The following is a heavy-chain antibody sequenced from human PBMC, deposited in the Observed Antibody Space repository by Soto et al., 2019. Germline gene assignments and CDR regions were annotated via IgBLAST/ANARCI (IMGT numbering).Heavy chain of an antibody. CDR2: IFDAATA. D-gene: IGHD6-13*01. CDR3: ARDRRGRADGFIYYYGMEV. CDR1: GESVGRGTNY. V-gene: IGHV4-61*01. Sequence: QVQLQESGPGLMKPSGTLSLICSGSGESVGRGTNYWSWVRQAPRRGLEWIGFIFDAATAIYNPSFESRVSISLDAAKNQVSLKLTSVTAADTAIYYCARDRRGRADGFIYYYGMEVWGQGTSVTVSS. J-gene: IGHJ6*02.